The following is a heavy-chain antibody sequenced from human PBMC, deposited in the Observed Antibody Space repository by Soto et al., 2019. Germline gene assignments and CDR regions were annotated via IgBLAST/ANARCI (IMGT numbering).Heavy chain of an antibody. D-gene: IGHD3-16*01. CDR3: ARDPWAADY. V-gene: IGHV3-66*01. J-gene: IGHJ4*02. CDR2: IYSGGST. CDR1: GFTVSTKY. Sequence: EVQLVESGGGLVQPGGSLRLSCAASGFTVSTKYMSWVRQAPGKGLEWVSVIYSGGSTFYAASARGRFTISRDNSKNTVNLQMNSLRAEDTAVYYCARDPWAADYWGQGTLVTVSS.